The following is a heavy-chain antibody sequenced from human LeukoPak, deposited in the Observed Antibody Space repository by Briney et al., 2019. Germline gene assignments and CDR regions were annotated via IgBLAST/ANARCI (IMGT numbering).Heavy chain of an antibody. J-gene: IGHJ4*02. V-gene: IGHV4-61*08. Sequence: SETLSLTCTVSGGSISSGGYYWSWIRQHPGKGLEWIGYIYYSGSTNYNPSLKSRVTTSVDTSKNQFSLKLSSVTAADTAVYYCVRGGTRGYSYGYDNWGQGTLVTVSS. CDR2: IYYSGST. CDR1: GGSISSGGYY. D-gene: IGHD5-18*01. CDR3: VRGGTRGYSYGYDN.